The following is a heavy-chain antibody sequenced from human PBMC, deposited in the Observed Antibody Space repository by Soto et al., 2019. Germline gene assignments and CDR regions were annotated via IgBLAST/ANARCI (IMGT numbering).Heavy chain of an antibody. J-gene: IGHJ4*02. V-gene: IGHV3-30*09. Sequence: QVQLVESGGGVVQPGRSLRLSCAASGFTFSSYAMHWVRQAPGKGLEWVAVISYDGSNKYYADSVKGRFAISRDNSKNTLYLQMNSLRAEDTAVYYCARGSPGIAARQRTQSDPYFDYWGQGTLVTVSS. CDR3: ARGSPGIAARQRTQSDPYFDY. CDR2: ISYDGSNK. CDR1: GFTFSSYA. D-gene: IGHD6-6*01.